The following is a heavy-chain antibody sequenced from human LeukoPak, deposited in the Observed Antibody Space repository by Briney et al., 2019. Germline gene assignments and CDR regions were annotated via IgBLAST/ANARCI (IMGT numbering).Heavy chain of an antibody. Sequence: GGSLRLSCAASGFTFSSYSMNWVRQAPGKGLEWVSSISTSSSYINYADSVKGRFTISRDNAKKSLYLQMNSLRAEDTAVYYCARDYSKRGNWEIQGDPWGQGTLVTVSS. J-gene: IGHJ5*02. CDR1: GFTFSSYS. D-gene: IGHD7-27*01. CDR2: ISTSSSYI. CDR3: ARDYSKRGNWEIQGDP. V-gene: IGHV3-21*01.